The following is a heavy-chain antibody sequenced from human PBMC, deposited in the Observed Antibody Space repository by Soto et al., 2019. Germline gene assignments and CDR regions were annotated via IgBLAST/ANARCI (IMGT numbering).Heavy chain of an antibody. D-gene: IGHD1-26*01. J-gene: IGHJ4*02. CDR1: GYTFTSHW. CDR2: IYPGDSDT. CDR3: ASRPYMGGDDC. V-gene: IGHV5-51*01. Sequence: PGESLKISCKASGYTFTSHWIGWVRQMPGKGLEWMGIIYPGDSDTRYSPSFQGQVTISADKSISTAYLQWSSLKASDTAMYFCASRPYMGGDDCWGQGTLVTVSS.